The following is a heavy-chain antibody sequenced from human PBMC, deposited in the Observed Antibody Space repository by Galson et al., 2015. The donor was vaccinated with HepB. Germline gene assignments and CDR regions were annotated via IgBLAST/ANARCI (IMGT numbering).Heavy chain of an antibody. CDR2: IYSGGST. D-gene: IGHD6-13*01. CDR1: GFTVSSNY. V-gene: IGHV3-53*01. J-gene: IGHJ4*02. Sequence: LRLSCAASGFTVSSNYMSWVRQAPGKGLEWVSVIYSGGSTYYADSVKGRFTISRDNAKNSLYLHMESLRAEDTAVYYCARVGSSWYSYFDYWGQGTPVTVSS. CDR3: ARVGSSWYSYFDY.